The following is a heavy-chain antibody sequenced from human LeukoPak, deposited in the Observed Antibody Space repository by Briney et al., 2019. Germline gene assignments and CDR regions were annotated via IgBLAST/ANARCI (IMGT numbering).Heavy chain of an antibody. Sequence: PGGSLRLSCEASGFAFSGNWMSWVRQAPGKGLEWVASINPDGSQKLYVDSVEGRFTISRDNTKSSLYLQMNSLGAEDTAMYYCAKLLGMATTYDSWGQGARVTVSS. J-gene: IGHJ4*02. CDR1: GFAFSGNW. D-gene: IGHD5-24*01. CDR3: AKLLGMATTYDS. CDR2: INPDGSQK. V-gene: IGHV3-7*01.